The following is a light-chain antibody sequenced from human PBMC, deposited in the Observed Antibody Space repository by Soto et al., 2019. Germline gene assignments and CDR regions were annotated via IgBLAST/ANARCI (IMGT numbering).Light chain of an antibody. V-gene: IGKV2-28*01. CDR2: LGS. CDR1: QSLLHSNGYNY. Sequence: DIVMTQSPLSLPVTPGEPASISCRSSQSLLHSNGYNYLDWYLQKLGQSPPLLIYLGSNRASGVPDRFSGSGSGTDFTLTISRVEAEDVGVYYCMQDLQTPRTFGQGTKVEIK. CDR3: MQDLQTPRT. J-gene: IGKJ1*01.